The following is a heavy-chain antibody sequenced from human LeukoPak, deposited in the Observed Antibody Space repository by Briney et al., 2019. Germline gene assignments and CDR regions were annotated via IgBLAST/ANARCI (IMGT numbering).Heavy chain of an antibody. CDR1: GGSFSGYY. D-gene: IGHD6-13*01. J-gene: IGHJ5*02. CDR3: ARDRDSSSWYTDNWFDP. CDR2: INHSGST. Sequence: PSETLSLTCAVYGGSFSGYYWSWIRQPPGKGLEWIGEINHSGSTNYNPSLKSRVTISVDTSKNQFSLKLSSVTAADTAVYYCARDRDSSSWYTDNWFDPWGQGTLVTVSS. V-gene: IGHV4-34*01.